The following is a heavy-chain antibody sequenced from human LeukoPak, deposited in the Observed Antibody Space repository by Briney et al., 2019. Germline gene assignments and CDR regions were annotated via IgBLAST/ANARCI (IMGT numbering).Heavy chain of an antibody. V-gene: IGHV4-59*08. CDR3: ARHVAIDWYYFDY. D-gene: IGHD2-21*01. J-gene: IGHJ4*02. Sequence: SETLSLTCTVSGGSISSYYWSWIRQPPGKGLEWIGYIYYSGTTNYNPSLKSRVTISLDTSKNQFSLKLSSVSAADTAVYYCARHVAIDWYYFDYWGQGTLVTVSS. CDR2: IYYSGTT. CDR1: GGSISSYY.